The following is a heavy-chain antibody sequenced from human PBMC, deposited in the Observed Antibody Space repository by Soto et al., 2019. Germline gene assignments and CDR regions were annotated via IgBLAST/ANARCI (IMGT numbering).Heavy chain of an antibody. CDR3: ARDPQGYCSGGRCYHFDS. V-gene: IGHV1-46*01. J-gene: IGHJ4*02. D-gene: IGHD2-15*01. Sequence: QVQLVQSGAEVKKPGASVRVSCKASGYTLTSYSMHWVRQAPGQGLEWMGIINPSGDNIRYAQNFQGRVTMTRDTSTSTVYLELRSLRSEDTAIYYCARDPQGYCSGGRCYHFDSWGQGTLVTVSS. CDR2: INPSGDNI. CDR1: GYTLTSYS.